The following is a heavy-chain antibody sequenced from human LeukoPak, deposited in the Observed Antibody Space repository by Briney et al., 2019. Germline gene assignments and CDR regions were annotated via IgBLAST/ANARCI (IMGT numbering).Heavy chain of an antibody. CDR2: IKHSGST. Sequence: PSETLSLTCTVSGGSISSSSYYWSWIRQPPGKGLEWIGEIKHSGSTNYNPSLKSRVTISVDTSKNQFSLKLSSVTAADTAVYYCARGRPYCSSTSCYRNYYYYGMDVWGKGTTVTVSS. J-gene: IGHJ6*04. CDR1: GGSISSSSYY. V-gene: IGHV4-39*07. CDR3: ARGRPYCSSTSCYRNYYYYGMDV. D-gene: IGHD2-2*02.